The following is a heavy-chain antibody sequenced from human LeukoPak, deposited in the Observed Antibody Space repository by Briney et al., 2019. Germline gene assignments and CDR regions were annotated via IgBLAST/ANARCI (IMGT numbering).Heavy chain of an antibody. D-gene: IGHD3-16*01. J-gene: IGHJ4*02. Sequence: SETLSLTCAVSGYSISSGYYWGWIRQPPGKGLEWIGSIYHSGSTYYNPSLKSRVTISVDTSKNQFSLKLSSVTAADTAVYYCATLRGEGGIDYWGQGTLVTVSS. CDR2: IYHSGST. CDR1: GYSISSGYY. CDR3: ATLRGEGGIDY. V-gene: IGHV4-38-2*01.